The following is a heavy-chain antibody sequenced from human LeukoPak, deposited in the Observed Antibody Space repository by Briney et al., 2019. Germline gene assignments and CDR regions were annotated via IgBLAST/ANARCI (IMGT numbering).Heavy chain of an antibody. CDR3: ARAAWDTAMVTFDY. V-gene: IGHV1-2*06. CDR2: INPNSGGT. CDR1: GYTFTGYY. J-gene: IGHJ4*02. D-gene: IGHD5-18*01. Sequence: ASVKVSCKASGYTFTGYYMHWVRQAPGQGLEWMGRINPNSGGTNYAQKFQGRVTMTRDTSISTAYTELSRLRSDDTAVYYCARAAWDTAMVTFDYWGQGTLVTVSS.